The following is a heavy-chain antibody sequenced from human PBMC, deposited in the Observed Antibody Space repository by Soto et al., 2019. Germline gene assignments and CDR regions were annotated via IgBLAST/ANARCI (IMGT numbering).Heavy chain of an antibody. J-gene: IGHJ4*02. D-gene: IGHD3-10*01. CDR2: IYYSGNT. CDR3: ARHYYFGSGSYYNRLFAF. CDR1: GGSISSSSYY. Sequence: SETLSLTCTVSGGSISSSSYYWGWIRQPPGKGLEWIGSIYYSGNTYYNPSLKSRVTISVDTAKNQFSLKLSSVTAADTAVYYCARHYYFGSGSYYNRLFAFWGQGTLVTVSS. V-gene: IGHV4-39*01.